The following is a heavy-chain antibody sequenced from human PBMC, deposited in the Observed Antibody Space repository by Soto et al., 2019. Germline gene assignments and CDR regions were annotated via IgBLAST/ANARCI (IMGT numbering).Heavy chain of an antibody. CDR2: MNTNSGST. J-gene: IGHJ3*02. Sequence: QVQLVQSGAEVKKPGASVKVSCKASGYTFTSYDINWVRQATGQGLEWMGWMNTNSGSTAYAQKCQCRFTTIRNTSISTAYMEPSSLRSGDTAVYYCARERGAFDIWGQGTMVTVSS. V-gene: IGHV1-8*01. CDR1: GYTFTSYD. CDR3: ARERGAFDI.